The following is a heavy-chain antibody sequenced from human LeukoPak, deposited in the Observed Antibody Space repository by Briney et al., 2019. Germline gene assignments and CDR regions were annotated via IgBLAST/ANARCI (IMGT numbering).Heavy chain of an antibody. D-gene: IGHD1-1*01. Sequence: SETLSLTCTVSGGSISSYFWTCIRQTAGKGLEWIGRIHTSGTTNYNPSLKSRVTMSVDTSKNQFSLELSSVTAADTAVYYCAREETSRSQRAFDYWGQGSLVTVSS. J-gene: IGHJ4*02. V-gene: IGHV4-4*07. CDR1: GGSISSYF. CDR2: IHTSGTT. CDR3: AREETSRSQRAFDY.